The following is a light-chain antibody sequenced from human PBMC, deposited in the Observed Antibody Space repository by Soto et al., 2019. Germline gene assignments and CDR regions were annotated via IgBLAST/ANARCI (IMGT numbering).Light chain of an antibody. V-gene: IGKV1-5*01. CDR2: HAS. Sequence: DIQMTQSPSTLSASIGDRVTITCRASQTINNWLAWYQQKPGKAPNLLIYHASNLETGVPPRFSGSAFGTEFTLTISSLQPDDFANYYCQHYNSYPWTFGQGTKV. J-gene: IGKJ1*01. CDR1: QTINNW. CDR3: QHYNSYPWT.